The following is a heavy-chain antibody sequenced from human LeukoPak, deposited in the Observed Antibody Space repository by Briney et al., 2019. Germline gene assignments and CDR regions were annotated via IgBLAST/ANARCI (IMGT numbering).Heavy chain of an antibody. CDR2: ISWNSGSI. V-gene: IGHV3-9*01. Sequence: GGSLRLSCAASGFTFDDYAMHWVRQAPGKGLEWVSGISWNSGSIGYADSVKGRFTISRDNAKNSLYLQMNSLRAEDTALYYCAKDIAVVADLDAFDIWGQGTMVTVSS. CDR3: AKDIAVVADLDAFDI. CDR1: GFTFDDYA. D-gene: IGHD3-22*01. J-gene: IGHJ3*02.